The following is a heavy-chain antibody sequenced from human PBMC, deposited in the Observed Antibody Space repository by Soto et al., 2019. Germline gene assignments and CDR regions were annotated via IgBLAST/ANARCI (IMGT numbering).Heavy chain of an antibody. CDR1: GGTFRTSA. J-gene: IGHJ6*01. Sequence: GASVKVSCKTSGGTFRTSAISWVRQAPGQGLEWMGGIMPVFPTPDYAQKFQGRVTITADESTGTAYMELSSLRSEDTAVYYCARDKDRQQLGGNYYYIMDVWSQGTTVTVSS. CDR3: ARDKDRQQLGGNYYYIMDV. V-gene: IGHV1-69*13. D-gene: IGHD3-3*02. CDR2: IMPVFPTP.